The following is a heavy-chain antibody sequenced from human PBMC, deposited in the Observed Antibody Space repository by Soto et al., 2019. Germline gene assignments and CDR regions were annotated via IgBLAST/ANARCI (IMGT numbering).Heavy chain of an antibody. CDR1: GGSITSDDNW. Sequence: SETLSLTCAVSGGSITSDDNWWSWVRQPPGKGLEWIGEIYHSGSTNYNPSLNSRVTISVDKSKNQFSLKLTSVTAADTAVYYCVSSSWYSLDYWGQGARVTVSS. D-gene: IGHD6-13*01. CDR2: IYHSGST. CDR3: VSSSWYSLDY. V-gene: IGHV4-4*02. J-gene: IGHJ4*02.